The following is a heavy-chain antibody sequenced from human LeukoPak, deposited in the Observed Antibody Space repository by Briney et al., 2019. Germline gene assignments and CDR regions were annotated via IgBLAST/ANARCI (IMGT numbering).Heavy chain of an antibody. J-gene: IGHJ4*02. V-gene: IGHV3-11*06. Sequence: GGSLRLSCAASGFTFSDYYMSWIRQAPGKGLEYVSYISSSRSYTNYADSVKGRFTISRDNAKNSLNLQMNSLRAEDTAVYYCARFPICSGGCPKEYFDYWGQGTLVTVSS. CDR3: ARFPICSGGCPKEYFDY. CDR2: ISSSRSYT. CDR1: GFTFSDYY. D-gene: IGHD2-15*01.